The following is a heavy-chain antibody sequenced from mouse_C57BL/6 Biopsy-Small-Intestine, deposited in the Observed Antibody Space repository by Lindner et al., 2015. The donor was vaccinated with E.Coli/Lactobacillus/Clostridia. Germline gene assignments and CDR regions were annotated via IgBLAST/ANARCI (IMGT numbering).Heavy chain of an antibody. V-gene: IGHV1-74*01. Sequence: SVKVSCKASGYTFTSYSLLWVRQAPGQRLEWMAWINPVNSDTKYSQKFHDRVTITMDTSATTAYMEMSSLRPEDTALYYCARAGGGAGNYYYQGMDVWGQGTTVTVSS. D-gene: IGHD1-1*01. J-gene: IGHJ1*01. CDR2: INPVNSDT. CDR3: ARAGGGAGNYYYQGMDV. CDR1: GYTFTSYS.